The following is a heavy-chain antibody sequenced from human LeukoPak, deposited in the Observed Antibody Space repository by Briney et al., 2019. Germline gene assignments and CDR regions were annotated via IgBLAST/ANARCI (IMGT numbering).Heavy chain of an antibody. V-gene: IGHV3-53*01. CDR2: IYSGGST. D-gene: IGHD3/OR15-3a*01. CDR1: GFTVSSNY. CDR3: ARVYRNEEDFWTPNNYMDV. J-gene: IGHJ6*03. Sequence: PGGSLRLSCAASGFTVSSNYMSWVRQAPGKGLEWVSVIYSGGSTYYADSAKGRFTISRDNSKNTLYLQMNSLRAEDTAVYYCARVYRNEEDFWTPNNYMDVWGKGTTVTVSS.